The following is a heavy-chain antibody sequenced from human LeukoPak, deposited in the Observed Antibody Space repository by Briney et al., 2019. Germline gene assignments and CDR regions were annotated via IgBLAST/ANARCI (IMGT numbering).Heavy chain of an antibody. CDR1: GGSISNYF. J-gene: IGHJ4*02. D-gene: IGHD1-26*01. Sequence: TASETLSLTCTVSGGSISNYFWTWIRQPPGKGLEWIGFIYYSGTTHYNPSLRSRVTMSVATSNKQFSLRLSSVTVADTAIYYCARQSGASPHYFDYWGQGALVTVSS. CDR2: IYYSGTT. CDR3: ARQSGASPHYFDY. V-gene: IGHV4-59*08.